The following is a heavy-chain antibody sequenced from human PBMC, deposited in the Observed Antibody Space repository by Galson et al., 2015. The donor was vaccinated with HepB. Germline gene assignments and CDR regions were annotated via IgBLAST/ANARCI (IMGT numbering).Heavy chain of an antibody. V-gene: IGHV4-34*01. Sequence: LSLTCAVYGGSFSGYYWSWIRQPPGKGLEWIGEINHSGSTNYDPSLKSRVTISVDTSKNQFSLKLSSVTAADTAVYYCAREPDSSGYYYYNWFDPWGQGTLVTVSS. CDR3: AREPDSSGYYYYNWFDP. CDR2: INHSGST. CDR1: GGSFSGYY. J-gene: IGHJ5*02. D-gene: IGHD3-22*01.